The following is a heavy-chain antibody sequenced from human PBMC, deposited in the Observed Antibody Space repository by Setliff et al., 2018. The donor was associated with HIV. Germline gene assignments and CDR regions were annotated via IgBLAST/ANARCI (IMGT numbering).Heavy chain of an antibody. CDR1: GLSLSTGGVG. CDR2: IYWDDNK. V-gene: IGHV2-5*02. Sequence: SGPTLVNPTQPLTLTCTFSGLSLSTGGVGLGWLRQPPGKAPECLGIIYWDDNKRYTPSLQDRLTITKDTFRHQVVLTMTNMAPVDTGTYYCAHIRMGVSGWPVFDSWGQGTLVTVSS. CDR3: AHIRMGVSGWPVFDS. D-gene: IGHD3-16*01. J-gene: IGHJ4*02.